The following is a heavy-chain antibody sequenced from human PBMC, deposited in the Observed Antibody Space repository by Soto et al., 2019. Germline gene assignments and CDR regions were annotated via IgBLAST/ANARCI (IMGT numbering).Heavy chain of an antibody. J-gene: IGHJ4*02. D-gene: IGHD2-15*01. CDR3: ARYCSGGSGVDY. V-gene: IGHV3-21*04. CDR2: ISSSSSYI. Sequence: GGYLRLSCAASGFTCSRYLMNWVRKAPGKGLEWVSSISSSSSYIYYADSVKGRFTISRDNAKNSLYLQMNSLRAEDTAVYYCARYCSGGSGVDYWGQGT. CDR1: GFTCSRYL.